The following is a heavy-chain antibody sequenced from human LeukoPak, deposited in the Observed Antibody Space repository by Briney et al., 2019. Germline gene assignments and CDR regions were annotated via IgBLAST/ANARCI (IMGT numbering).Heavy chain of an antibody. CDR2: IKQDGSEK. J-gene: IGHJ3*02. CDR3: ARPYQLLSLDAFDI. V-gene: IGHV3-7*01. CDR1: GFTFSSYW. D-gene: IGHD2-2*01. Sequence: PGGSLRLSCAASGFTFSSYWMSWVRQAPGKGLEWVANIKQDGSEKYYVDSVKGRFTISRDNAKNSLYLQMNSLRAEDTAVYYCARPYQLLSLDAFDIWGQGTMVTVSS.